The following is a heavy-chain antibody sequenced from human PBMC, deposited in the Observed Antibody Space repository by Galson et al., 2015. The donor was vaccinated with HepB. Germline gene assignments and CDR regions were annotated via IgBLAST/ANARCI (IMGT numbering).Heavy chain of an antibody. CDR3: ARGSVGRWLQFHRTYYFDY. CDR1: GYTFTSYY. Sequence: SVKVSCKASGYTFTSYYMHWVRQAPGQGLEWMGIINPSGGSTSYAQKFQGRVTMTRDTSTSTVYMELSSLRSEDTAVYYCARGSVGRWLQFHRTYYFDYWGQGTLVTVSS. CDR2: INPSGGST. J-gene: IGHJ4*02. V-gene: IGHV1-46*01. D-gene: IGHD5-24*01.